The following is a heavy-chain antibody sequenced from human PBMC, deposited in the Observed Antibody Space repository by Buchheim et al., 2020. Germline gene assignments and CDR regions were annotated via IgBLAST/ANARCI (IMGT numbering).Heavy chain of an antibody. CDR3: ARRHTYYDSSLDAFDI. Sequence: QLQLQESGQGRVKPSETLSLTCTVSGGSIRSSSYYWGWIRKPPGKGRGGMGSTYNGGGTYYTPSPKSRVTISVTRSKNQFPLKLSSVTAADTAVYYCARRHTYYDSSLDAFDIWGQGT. J-gene: IGHJ3*02. CDR2: TYNGGGT. V-gene: IGHV4-39*01. CDR1: GGSIRSSSYY. D-gene: IGHD3-22*01.